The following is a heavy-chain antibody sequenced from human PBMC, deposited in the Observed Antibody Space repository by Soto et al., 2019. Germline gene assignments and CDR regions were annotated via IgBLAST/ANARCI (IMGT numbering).Heavy chain of an antibody. CDR3: ARQPTTTVKYYYYYGMDV. CDR1: GGTFSSYA. D-gene: IGHD4-17*01. CDR2: IIPIFGTA. V-gene: IGHV1-69*01. J-gene: IGHJ6*02. Sequence: QVQLVQSGAEVKKPGSSVKVSCKASGGTFSSYAISWVRQAPGQGLEWMGGIIPIFGTANYAQKFQGRVTITADESTSTAYMELSSLGSEETAVYYCARQPTTTVKYYYYYGMDVWGQGTTVTVSS.